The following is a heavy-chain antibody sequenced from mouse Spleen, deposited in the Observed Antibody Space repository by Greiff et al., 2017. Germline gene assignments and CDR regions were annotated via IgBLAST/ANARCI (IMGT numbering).Heavy chain of an antibody. J-gene: IGHJ4*01. CDR2: IDPSDSYT. D-gene: IGHD2-2*01. CDR1: GYTFTSYW. Sequence: QVQLKQPGAELVRPGTSVKLSCKASGYTFTSYWMHWVKQRPGQGLEWIGVIDPSDSYTNYYQTFKGKATLTVDTSSSTAYMQLSRLTSEDSAVYNWARRGGDMGTYGYDGGYAMDYWGQGTSVTVSS. V-gene: IGHV1-59*01. CDR3: ARRGGDMGTYGYDGGYAMDY.